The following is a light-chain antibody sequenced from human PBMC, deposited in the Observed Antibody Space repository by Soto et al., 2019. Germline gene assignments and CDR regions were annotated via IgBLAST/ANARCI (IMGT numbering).Light chain of an antibody. Sequence: DIPMTQSPSSLSASVGDRVTITCRASQSISSYLNWYQQKPGTAPKLLIYAASSLQSGVPSRFSGSGSGTDFTLTISSLQPEDFATYYCQHYNSYSEAFGQGTKVELK. CDR2: AAS. J-gene: IGKJ1*01. V-gene: IGKV1-39*01. CDR1: QSISSY. CDR3: QHYNSYSEA.